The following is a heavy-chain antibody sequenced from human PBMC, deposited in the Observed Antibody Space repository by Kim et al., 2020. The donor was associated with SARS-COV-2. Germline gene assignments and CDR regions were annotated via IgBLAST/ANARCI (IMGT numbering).Heavy chain of an antibody. CDR2: IKSKTDGGTT. J-gene: IGHJ6*02. Sequence: GGSLRLSCAASGFTFSNAWMSWVRQAPGKGLEWVGRIKSKTDGGTTDYAAPVKGRFTISRDDSKNTLYLQMNSLKTEDTAVYYCTTEREEYTPRGGYYYYYYGMDVWGQGTTVTVSS. V-gene: IGHV3-15*01. D-gene: IGHD3-16*01. CDR1: GFTFSNAW. CDR3: TTEREEYTPRGGYYYYYYGMDV.